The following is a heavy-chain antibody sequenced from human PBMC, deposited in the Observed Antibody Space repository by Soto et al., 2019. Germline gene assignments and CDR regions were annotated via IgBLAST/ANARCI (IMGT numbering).Heavy chain of an antibody. D-gene: IGHD2-21*02. CDR2: IYYSGRT. V-gene: IGHV4-39*01. J-gene: IGHJ4*02. CDR3: ARQRTTVVTQAYFDH. Sequence: LSLTCIFSGESISSSSYYWGWIRQPPGKGLEWIGSIYYSGRTYYNPSFKSRVTISIDTSKNQFSLKLSSVTATDTAVYYCARQRTTVVTQAYFDHWGQGALVTVSS. CDR1: GESISSSSYY.